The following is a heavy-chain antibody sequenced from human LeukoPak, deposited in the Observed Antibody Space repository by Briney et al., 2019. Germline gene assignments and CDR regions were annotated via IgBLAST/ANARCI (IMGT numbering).Heavy chain of an antibody. CDR2: INRNGGHT. V-gene: IGHV3-43*01. J-gene: IGHJ4*02. Sequence: GGSLRLSCAASGFNFGRYTMHWVRHTAGRGLEWVSFINRNGGHTWYADSLKGRFTISRDNRQDSLYLQMNSLRAEDTAVYYCARDTLWFGELPAFDYWGQGTLVTVSS. CDR3: ARDTLWFGELPAFDY. D-gene: IGHD3-10*01. CDR1: GFNFGRYT.